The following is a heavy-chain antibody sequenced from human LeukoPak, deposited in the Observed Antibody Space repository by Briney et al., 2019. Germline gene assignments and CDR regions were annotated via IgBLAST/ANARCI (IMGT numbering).Heavy chain of an antibody. CDR3: AREGYDILTGYPMFDY. CDR1: GYSFTSNY. D-gene: IGHD3-9*01. J-gene: IGHJ4*02. V-gene: IGHV1-46*01. Sequence: GASVKVPCKASGYSFTSNYMHWVRQAPGRGLEWMGIINPSGSSTTYAQKFQGRVTMTRDTSTSTVYTELSSLRSEDTAVYYCAREGYDILTGYPMFDYWGQGTLVTVSS. CDR2: INPSGSST.